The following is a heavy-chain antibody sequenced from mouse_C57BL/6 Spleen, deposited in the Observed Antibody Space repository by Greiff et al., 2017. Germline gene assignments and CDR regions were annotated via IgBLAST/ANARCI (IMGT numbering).Heavy chain of an antibody. J-gene: IGHJ2*01. CDR1: GYSITSGYY. CDR2: ISYDGSN. V-gene: IGHV3-6*01. Sequence: EVQVVESGPGLVKPSQSLYLTCSVTGYSITSGYYWNWIRQFPGNKLEWMGYISYDGSNNYNPSLKNRISITRDTSKNQFFLKLNSVTTEDTATYYCARLGYYGSSSDWGQGTTLTVSS. D-gene: IGHD1-1*01. CDR3: ARLGYYGSSSD.